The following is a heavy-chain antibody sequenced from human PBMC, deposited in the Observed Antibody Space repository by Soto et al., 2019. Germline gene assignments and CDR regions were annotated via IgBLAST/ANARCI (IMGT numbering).Heavy chain of an antibody. Sequence: QVQLVQSGAEVKKPGSSVKVSYKASGGTFSSYAISWVRQAPGQGLEWMGGIIPIFGTANYAQKFQGRVTITADESTSTAYMELSSLRSEDTAVYYCARDIVVVVAATPYYYGMDVWGQGTTVTVSS. CDR2: IIPIFGTA. J-gene: IGHJ6*02. CDR3: ARDIVVVVAATPYYYGMDV. V-gene: IGHV1-69*01. D-gene: IGHD2-15*01. CDR1: GGTFSSYA.